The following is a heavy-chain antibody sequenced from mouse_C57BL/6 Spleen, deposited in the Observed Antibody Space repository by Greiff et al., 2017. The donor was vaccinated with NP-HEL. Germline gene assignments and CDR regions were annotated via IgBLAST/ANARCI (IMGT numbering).Heavy chain of an antibody. D-gene: IGHD1-1*01. J-gene: IGHJ3*01. CDR2: ILPGSGST. Sequence: QVQLQQSGAELMKPGASVKLSCKATGYTFTGYWIEWVKQRPGHGLEWIGEILPGSGSTNYNEKFKGKATFTADTSSNTAYMQLSSLTTEDSAIYYCARGIYYYGSSYPLFAYWGQGTLVTVSA. CDR1: GYTFTGYW. CDR3: ARGIYYYGSSYPLFAY. V-gene: IGHV1-9*01.